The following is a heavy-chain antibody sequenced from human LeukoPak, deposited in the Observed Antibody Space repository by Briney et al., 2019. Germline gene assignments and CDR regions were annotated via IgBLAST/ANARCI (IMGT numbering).Heavy chain of an antibody. V-gene: IGHV3-21*01. Sequence: GGSLRLSCAASGFTFSTYSMSWVRQAPGKGLEWVSSISHSSNYISYADSVKGRFTISRDNAKNSLYLQINSLRAEDTAVYYCTRAPYGSGWFSDYWGQGTLVTVSS. CDR3: TRAPYGSGWFSDY. D-gene: IGHD6-19*01. J-gene: IGHJ4*02. CDR2: ISHSSNYI. CDR1: GFTFSTYS.